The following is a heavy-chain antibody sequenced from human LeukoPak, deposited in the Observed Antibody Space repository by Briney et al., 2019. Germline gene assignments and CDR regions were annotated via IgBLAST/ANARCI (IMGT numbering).Heavy chain of an antibody. CDR3: ARHEQLAPPSFHYYYYYYMDV. CDR2: IYYSGRT. D-gene: IGHD6-6*01. V-gene: IGHV4-59*08. Sequence: PSETLSLTCTVSGGSISSYYWSGIRQPPGKGLEGIGYIYYSGRTNYNPSLKSRVTISVDTSKNQFSLKLSSVTAADTAVYYCARHEQLAPPSFHYYYYYYMDVWGKGTTVTVSS. J-gene: IGHJ6*03. CDR1: GGSISSYY.